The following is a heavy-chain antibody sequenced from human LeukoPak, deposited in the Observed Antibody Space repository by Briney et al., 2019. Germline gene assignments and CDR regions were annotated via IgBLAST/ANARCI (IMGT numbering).Heavy chain of an antibody. CDR2: ISSSGSTI. J-gene: IGHJ5*02. Sequence: GGSLRLSCAASGFTFSDYYMSWIRQAPGKGLEWVSYISSSGSTIYYADSVKGRFTISRDNAKNSLYLQMNSLRAEDTAVYYCAKSIAAAGTGWFDPWGQGTLVTVSS. D-gene: IGHD6-13*01. CDR3: AKSIAAAGTGWFDP. CDR1: GFTFSDYY. V-gene: IGHV3-11*04.